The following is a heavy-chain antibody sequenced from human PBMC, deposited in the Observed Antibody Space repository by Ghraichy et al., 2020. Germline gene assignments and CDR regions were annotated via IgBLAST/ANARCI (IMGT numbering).Heavy chain of an antibody. V-gene: IGHV3-48*02. J-gene: IGHJ6*02. CDR3: ARDGSGYNYVNYYYGMDV. CDR2: ITSSSSTI. Sequence: GGSLRLSCAASGFSFSGYSMNWVRQAPGKGLEWVSYITSSSSTIYYADSVKGRFTISRDNAKNSLYLQMNSLRDEDTAVYYCARDGSGYNYVNYYYGMDVWGQGTTVTVSS. D-gene: IGHD5-18*01. CDR1: GFSFSGYS.